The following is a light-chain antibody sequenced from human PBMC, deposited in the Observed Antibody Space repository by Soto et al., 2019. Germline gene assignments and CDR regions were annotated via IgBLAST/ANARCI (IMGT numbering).Light chain of an antibody. CDR2: AAS. CDR1: QSVTSNY. CDR3: QQYGSSLTWT. Sequence: EVVLTQSPGTVSLSPGERATLSCRASQSVTSNYLAWYQQKPGQAPRLLIYAASSRATGIPDRFSGSGSGTAFSLTISRLAPEDFAVYSCQQYGSSLTWTFGEGTKVEIK. V-gene: IGKV3-20*01. J-gene: IGKJ1*01.